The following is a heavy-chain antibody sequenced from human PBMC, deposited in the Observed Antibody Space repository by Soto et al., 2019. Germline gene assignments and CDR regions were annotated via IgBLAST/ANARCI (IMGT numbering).Heavy chain of an antibody. CDR2: INHSGST. V-gene: IGHV4-34*01. J-gene: IGHJ4*02. D-gene: IGHD4-17*01. CDR1: GGSFSGYY. CDR3: ARGRKHGDYVIDY. Sequence: PSETLSLTCAVYGGSFSGYYWSWIRQPPGKGLEWIGEINHSGSTNYNPSLKSRVTISVDTSKNQFSLKLSSVTAADTAVYYCARGRKHGDYVIDYWGQGTLVTVPS.